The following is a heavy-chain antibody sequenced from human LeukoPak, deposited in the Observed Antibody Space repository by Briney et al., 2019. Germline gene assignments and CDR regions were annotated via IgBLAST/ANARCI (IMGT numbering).Heavy chain of an antibody. V-gene: IGHV4-61*02. D-gene: IGHD6-13*01. J-gene: IGHJ5*02. CDR3: ARLVAAAGSSNWFDP. CDR2: IYTSGST. Sequence: NPSETLSLTCTVSGGSISSGSYYWSWIRQPAGKGLEWIGRIYTSGSTNYNPSLKSRVTISVDTSKNQFSLKLSSVAAADTAVYYCARLVAAAGSSNWFDPWGQGTLVTVSS. CDR1: GGSISSGSYY.